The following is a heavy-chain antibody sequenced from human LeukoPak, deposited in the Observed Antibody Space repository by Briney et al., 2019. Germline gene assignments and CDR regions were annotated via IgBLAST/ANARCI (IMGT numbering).Heavy chain of an antibody. D-gene: IGHD1-1*01. V-gene: IGHV1-24*01. CDR2: FDPEDGET. Sequence: GASVKVSCKVSGYTLTEMSIHWVRQAPGGALEWMGGFDPEDGETVYAPKFQGRVTMTEDTSADTAYMELSSLRSEDTAVYYCAREGSYSWTFDYWGQGTLVTVSS. CDR1: GYTLTEMS. CDR3: AREGSYSWTFDY. J-gene: IGHJ4*02.